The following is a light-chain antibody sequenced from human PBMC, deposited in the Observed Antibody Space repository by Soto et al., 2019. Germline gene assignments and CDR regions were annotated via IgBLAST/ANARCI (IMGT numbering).Light chain of an antibody. CDR1: SSNVGSYNL. CDR2: EVR. Sequence: QSALTQPASVSGSPGQSITISCTGTSSNVGSYNLVSWYQQHPGKAPKLMIYEVRKRPSGVSIRFSGSKSGNTASLTISGLQAEDEADYYCCSYASSSTLLFGGGTKVTVL. V-gene: IGLV2-23*02. CDR3: CSYASSSTLL. J-gene: IGLJ2*01.